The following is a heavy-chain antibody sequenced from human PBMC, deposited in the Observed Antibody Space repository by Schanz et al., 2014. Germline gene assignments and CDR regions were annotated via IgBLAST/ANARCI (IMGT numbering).Heavy chain of an antibody. D-gene: IGHD6-13*01. CDR1: RYTFNTYG. J-gene: IGHJ4*02. CDR3: ASSGAGYSSSWDFDY. CDR2: ISAYTNNT. V-gene: IGHV1-18*01. Sequence: QGQLVQSGPEVKEPGASVKVSCEASRYTFNTYGLNWVRQAPGQGLEWMGWISAYTNNTNYAQNFQGRVTITADKSTFTAYMDVSSLRSEDTAVYYCASSGAGYSSSWDFDYWGQGTLVTVSS.